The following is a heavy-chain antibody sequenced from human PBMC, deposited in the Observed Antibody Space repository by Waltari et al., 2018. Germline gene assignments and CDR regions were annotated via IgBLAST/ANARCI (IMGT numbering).Heavy chain of an antibody. CDR2: IKHSGST. V-gene: IGHV4-34*01. J-gene: IGHJ4*02. CDR3: ARGLQLVRAPYFDY. D-gene: IGHD6-6*01. CDR1: GGSFSGYS. Sequence: QVQLQQWGAGLLKPSETLSLTCAVYGGSFSGYSWSWIRQPPGKGLEWIGEIKHSGSTHYNPSLKSRVTISVDTSKNQFSLKLSSVTAADTAVYYCARGLQLVRAPYFDYWGQGTLVTVSS.